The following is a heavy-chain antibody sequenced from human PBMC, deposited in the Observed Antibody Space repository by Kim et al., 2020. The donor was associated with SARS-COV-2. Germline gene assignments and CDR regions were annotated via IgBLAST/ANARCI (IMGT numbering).Heavy chain of an antibody. CDR3: AKDRVGATRVMYYFDY. CDR2: ISGSGGST. Sequence: GGSLRLSCAASGFTFSSYAMSWVRQAPGKGLEWVSAISGSGGSTYYADSVKGRFTISRDNSKNTLYLQMNSLRAEDTAVYYCAKDRVGATRVMYYFDYWGQGTLVTVSS. CDR1: GFTFSSYA. J-gene: IGHJ4*02. V-gene: IGHV3-23*01. D-gene: IGHD1-26*01.